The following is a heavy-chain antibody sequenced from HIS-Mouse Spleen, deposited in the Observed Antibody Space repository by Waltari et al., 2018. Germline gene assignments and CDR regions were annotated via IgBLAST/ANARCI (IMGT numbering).Heavy chain of an antibody. V-gene: IGHV3-23*01. Sequence: EVQLLESGGGLVQPGGSLRLSCAASGFTFSSYAMSWVRQAPGEGREWVAAISGSVGSTYYADSVKGRFTISRDNSKNTLYLQMNSLRAEDTAVYYCAKSRGGDCYDYWGQGTLVTVSS. D-gene: IGHD2-21*01. CDR3: AKSRGGDCYDY. J-gene: IGHJ4*02. CDR1: GFTFSSYA. CDR2: ISGSVGST.